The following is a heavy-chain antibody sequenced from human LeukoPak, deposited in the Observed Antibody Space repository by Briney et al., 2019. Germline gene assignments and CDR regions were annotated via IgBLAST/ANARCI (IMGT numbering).Heavy chain of an antibody. CDR3: ARRAGAYSHPYDY. V-gene: IGHV3-53*01. CDR1: GFTVSSNS. D-gene: IGHD4/OR15-4a*01. J-gene: IGHJ4*02. Sequence: GGSLRLSRTVSGFTVSSNSMSWVRQVPGKGLEWVSFIYSDNTHYSDSVKGRFTISRDNSKNTLYLQMNSLRAEDTAVYYCARRAGAYSHPYDYWGQGTLVTVSS. CDR2: IYSDNT.